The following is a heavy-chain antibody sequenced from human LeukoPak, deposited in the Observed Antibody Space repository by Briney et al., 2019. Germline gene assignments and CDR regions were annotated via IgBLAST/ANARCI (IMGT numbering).Heavy chain of an antibody. D-gene: IGHD2-8*01. CDR3: AKDLTTYCTNGVCYEFDY. Sequence: GGSLRLSCAASGFTFSSYAMSWVRQAPGKGLEWVSAISGSGGSTYYADSVKGRFTISRDNSKNTLYLQMNSLRAEDTAVYYCAKDLTTYCTNGVCYEFDYWGQGTLVTVSS. J-gene: IGHJ4*02. CDR1: GFTFSSYA. CDR2: ISGSGGST. V-gene: IGHV3-23*01.